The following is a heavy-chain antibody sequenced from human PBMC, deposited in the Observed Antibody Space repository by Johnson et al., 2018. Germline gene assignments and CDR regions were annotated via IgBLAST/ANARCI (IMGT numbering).Heavy chain of an antibody. D-gene: IGHD1-1*01. CDR3: ASEGGGYPVDV. Sequence: VQLVQSGGGLVQXGGSXRLXCAASGFTFSTYSMSWVRQAPGKGLEWVSYISTSSSAIYYTDSVKGGFTISRDNAKNTLYLQMSSLRGEDTAVYYCASEGGGYPVDVWGKGTTVTVSS. CDR1: GFTFSTYS. CDR2: ISTSSSAI. V-gene: IGHV3-48*04. J-gene: IGHJ6*04.